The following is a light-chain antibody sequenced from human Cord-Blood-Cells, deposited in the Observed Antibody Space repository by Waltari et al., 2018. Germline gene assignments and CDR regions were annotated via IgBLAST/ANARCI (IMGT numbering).Light chain of an antibody. Sequence: QSALTQPAPVFGSPGQSITIPCPGTSSDVGGYNYVSWYQQHPGKAPKLMIYDVSKRPSGVSNRFSGSKSGNTASLTISGLQAEDEADYYCSSYTSSSTLVFGGGTKLTVL. CDR2: DVS. V-gene: IGLV2-14*01. CDR3: SSYTSSSTLV. CDR1: SSDVGGYNY. J-gene: IGLJ2*01.